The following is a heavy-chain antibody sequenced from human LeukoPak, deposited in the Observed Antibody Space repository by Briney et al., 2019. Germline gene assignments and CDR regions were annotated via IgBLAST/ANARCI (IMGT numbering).Heavy chain of an antibody. D-gene: IGHD3-22*01. CDR1: GFTFSSFG. CDR3: ARGGFYYHYYFDF. CDR2: ISASGSSR. V-gene: IGHV3-23*01. Sequence: PGGSPRLSCAASGFTFSSFGMNWVRQVLGKGLEWVSGISASGSSRYDADYVKGRFTISRDNSNNSLYLQMNSLRGEDTAVYYCARGGFYYHYYFDFWGQGTLVTVSS. J-gene: IGHJ4*02.